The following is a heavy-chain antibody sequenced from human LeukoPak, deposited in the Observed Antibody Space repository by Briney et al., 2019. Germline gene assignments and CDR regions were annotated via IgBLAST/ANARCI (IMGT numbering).Heavy chain of an antibody. CDR1: GFTFSSYG. D-gene: IGHD3-10*01. CDR3: ARPLLYYYGSETYFWFDP. V-gene: IGHV3-7*01. J-gene: IGHJ5*02. CDR2: IKQDGSEQ. Sequence: GGSLRLSCAASGFTFSSYGMHWVRQAPGKGLEWVANIKQDGSEQYYVDSVKGRFTISRDNAKNSLSLQMNSLRAEDTAVYYCARPLLYYYGSETYFWFDPWGQGTLVTVSS.